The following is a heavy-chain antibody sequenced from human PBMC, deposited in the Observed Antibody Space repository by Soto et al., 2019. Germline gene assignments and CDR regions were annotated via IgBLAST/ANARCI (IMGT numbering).Heavy chain of an antibody. J-gene: IGHJ4*02. CDR1: GYTFTNHE. CDR2: MSPKRGNT. Sequence: QVQLVQSGAEVKKPGASVKVSCKASGYTFTNHEITWVRQAVGQGLEWMGWMSPKRGNTAYAQKFQGRVAMTRNTSPSTAYFELGSLTSKDTGVYYCASSAYNWNDSACWGQGRLVSVSS. V-gene: IGHV1-8*01. CDR3: ASSAYNWNDSAC. D-gene: IGHD1-20*01.